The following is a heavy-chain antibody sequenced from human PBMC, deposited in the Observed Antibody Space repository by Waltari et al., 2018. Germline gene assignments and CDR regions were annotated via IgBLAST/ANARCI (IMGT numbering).Heavy chain of an antibody. Sequence: QVLLQESGPGLVRPSETLSLTCTVSGGSLGGSYWRWIRQPPGKGLEWIGYISSTGNTNYNPFLDSRVTILLDTSKSQFSLTLNSVTAADTAVYFCVRLRGGWSTAYNWFDPWGQGTLVTVSS. D-gene: IGHD2-15*01. CDR3: VRLRGGWSTAYNWFDP. V-gene: IGHV4-59*12. J-gene: IGHJ5*02. CDR2: ISSTGNT. CDR1: GGSLGGSY.